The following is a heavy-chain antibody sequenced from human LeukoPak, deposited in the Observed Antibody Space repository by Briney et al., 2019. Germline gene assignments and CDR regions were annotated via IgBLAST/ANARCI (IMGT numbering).Heavy chain of an antibody. CDR1: GFTFSDYY. CDR2: ISSSSNYT. J-gene: IGHJ4*02. V-gene: IGHV3-11*05. Sequence: PGGSLRLSCAASGFTFSDYYMSWIRQAPGKGLEWVSYISSSSNYTNYADSVKGRFTISRDNAKNSLYLQMNSLRAEDTAVYYCARDLVSSSWSFDYWGQGTLVTVSS. D-gene: IGHD6-13*01. CDR3: ARDLVSSSWSFDY.